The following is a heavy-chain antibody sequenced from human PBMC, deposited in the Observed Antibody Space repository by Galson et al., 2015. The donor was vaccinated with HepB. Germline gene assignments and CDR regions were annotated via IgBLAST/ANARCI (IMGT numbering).Heavy chain of an antibody. Sequence: SSKVPGYTLTELSMHWVRQAPGKGLECMGGFDPEDGETIYAQKFQRRVTITEDTSTHTAYMELSSLSSEATAVYCCATAPAITIFGVVTNWFNPWGQGTLVTVSS. CDR2: FDPEDGET. V-gene: IGHV1-24*01. D-gene: IGHD3-3*01. J-gene: IGHJ5*02. CDR1: GYTLTELS. CDR3: ATAPAITIFGVVTNWFNP.